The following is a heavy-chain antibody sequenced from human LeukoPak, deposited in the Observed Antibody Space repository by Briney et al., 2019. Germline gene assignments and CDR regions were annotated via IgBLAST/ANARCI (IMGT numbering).Heavy chain of an antibody. CDR1: GYTFTGYY. CDR2: INPNSGGT. V-gene: IGHV1-2*02. CDR3: ARDRVTGTDFDY. D-gene: IGHD1-20*01. J-gene: IGHJ4*02. Sequence: ASVKVSCKASGYTFTGYYMHWVRQAPGQGLEWMGCINPNSGGTNYAQKFQGRVTMTRDTSISTAYMELSRLRSDDTAVYYCARDRVTGTDFDYWGQGTLVTVSS.